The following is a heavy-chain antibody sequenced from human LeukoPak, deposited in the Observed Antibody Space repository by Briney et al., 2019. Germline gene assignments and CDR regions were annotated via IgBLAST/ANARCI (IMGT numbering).Heavy chain of an antibody. V-gene: IGHV3-9*01. Sequence: LTGGSLRLSCAASGFTFDDYAMHWVRQAPGKGLEWVSGISWNSGSIGYADSVKGRFTISRDNAKNSLYLQMNSLRAEDTAVYYCAKDIPVSEGYWGQGTLVTVSS. D-gene: IGHD1-14*01. J-gene: IGHJ4*02. CDR3: AKDIPVSEGY. CDR1: GFTFDDYA. CDR2: ISWNSGSI.